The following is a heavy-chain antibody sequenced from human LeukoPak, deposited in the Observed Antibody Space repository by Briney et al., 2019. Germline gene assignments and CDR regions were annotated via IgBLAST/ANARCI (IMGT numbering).Heavy chain of an antibody. V-gene: IGHV5-51*01. CDR3: ARLPDSGSYFAVRAYFFDY. Sequence: GESLQISCKGSGYSFANYWIGWVRQMPGKGLEWMGIIYPGDSDTRYSPSFQGQVTISADKSISIAYLQWSSLKASDTAMYYCARLPDSGSYFAVRAYFFDYWGQGTLVTVSS. CDR2: IYPGDSDT. J-gene: IGHJ4*02. CDR1: GYSFANYW. D-gene: IGHD1-26*01.